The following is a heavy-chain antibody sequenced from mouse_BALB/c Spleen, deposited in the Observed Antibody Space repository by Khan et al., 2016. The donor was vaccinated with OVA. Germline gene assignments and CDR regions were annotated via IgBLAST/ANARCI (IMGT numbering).Heavy chain of an antibody. CDR1: GYSFTDYN. J-gene: IGHJ2*01. V-gene: IGHV1S135*01. CDR2: IDPYNGGT. Sequence: LEESGPELVKPGASVKVSCKASGYSFTDYNMFWVKQSHGKSLEWIGYIDPYNGGTSYNQKFKGKATLTVDKSSSTAFMHFSSLTSEDSAVFYCARTDYYGSSYYFDYGGQGTTLPVSS. D-gene: IGHD1-1*01. CDR3: ARTDYYGSSYYFDY.